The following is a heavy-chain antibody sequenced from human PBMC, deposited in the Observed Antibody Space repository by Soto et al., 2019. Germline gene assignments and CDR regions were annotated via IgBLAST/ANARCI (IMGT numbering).Heavy chain of an antibody. Sequence: EVQLVESGGGLVQPGGSLRLSCAASGFTVSSNYMSWVRQAPGKGLEWVSVIYSGGSTYYADSVKGRFTISRDNSKNTLYLQMNSLRAEDTAVYYCARYCSGGSCYHDDAFDIWGQGTMVTVSS. CDR1: GFTVSSNY. D-gene: IGHD2-15*01. CDR3: ARYCSGGSCYHDDAFDI. V-gene: IGHV3-66*01. CDR2: IYSGGST. J-gene: IGHJ3*02.